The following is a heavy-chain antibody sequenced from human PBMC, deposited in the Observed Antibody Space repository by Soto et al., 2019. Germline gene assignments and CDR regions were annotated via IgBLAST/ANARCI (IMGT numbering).Heavy chain of an antibody. Sequence: QVQLVQSGAEVKKPGASVKVSCKASGYTFTSYDINWVRQATGQGLEWMGWMNRNSGNTGYAQKFQGRVTMTRNTSISTAYMELSSLRSEDTAVYYCAREYPPYYYYYGMDVWGQGTTVTVSS. V-gene: IGHV1-8*01. CDR3: AREYPPYYYYYGMDV. J-gene: IGHJ6*02. CDR2: MNRNSGNT. D-gene: IGHD2-2*02. CDR1: GYTFTSYD.